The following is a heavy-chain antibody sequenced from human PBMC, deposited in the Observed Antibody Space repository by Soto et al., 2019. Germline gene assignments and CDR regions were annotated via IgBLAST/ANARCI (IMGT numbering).Heavy chain of an antibody. CDR2: IYYSGST. Sequence: SETLSLTCTVSGCSISSSSYYWGWIRQPPGKGLEWIGSIYYSGSTYYNPSLKSRVTISVDTSKNQFSLKLSSVTAADTAVYYCASGPYYYGSGSYGHNWFDPWGQGTLVTVSS. CDR1: GCSISSSSYY. J-gene: IGHJ5*02. D-gene: IGHD3-10*01. V-gene: IGHV4-39*01. CDR3: ASGPYYYGSGSYGHNWFDP.